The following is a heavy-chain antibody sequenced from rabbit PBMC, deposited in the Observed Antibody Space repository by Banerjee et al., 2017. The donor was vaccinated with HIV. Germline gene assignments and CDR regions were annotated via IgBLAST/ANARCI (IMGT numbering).Heavy chain of an antibody. CDR2: IVAGSSGST. J-gene: IGHJ4*01. D-gene: IGHD4-2*01. CDR1: GFSFSNKYV. CDR3: ARDFAGFIGWNFNL. Sequence: QEQLKETGGGLVQPGGSLTLSCKASGFSFSNKYVMSWVRQAPGKWLEWIACIVAGSSGSTYYAIWAKVRFTISKTSSTTVTLQMTSLTVSDTATYFCARDFAGFIGWNFNLWGPGTLVTVS. V-gene: IGHV1S45*01.